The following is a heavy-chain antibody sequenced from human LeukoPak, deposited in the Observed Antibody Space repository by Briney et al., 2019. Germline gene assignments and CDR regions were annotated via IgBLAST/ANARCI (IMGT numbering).Heavy chain of an antibody. J-gene: IGHJ6*03. V-gene: IGHV1-46*01. Sequence: ASVKVSCKASGYTFTSYYMHWVRQAPGQGLEWMGVINPSGGSTSYAQKFQGRVTMTRDMSTSTVYMELSSLRSEDTAVYYCARDPVGATHYYYYYMDVWGQGTTVTVSS. CDR3: ARDPVGATHYYYYYMDV. CDR1: GYTFTSYY. CDR2: INPSGGST. D-gene: IGHD1-26*01.